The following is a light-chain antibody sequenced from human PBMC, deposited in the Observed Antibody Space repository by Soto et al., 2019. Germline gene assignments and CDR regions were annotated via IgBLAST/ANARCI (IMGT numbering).Light chain of an antibody. CDR1: SGHSSYA. V-gene: IGLV4-69*01. CDR2: LKSDGSH. Sequence: QPVLTQSPSASASLGASVKLTCTLSSGHSSYAIAWHQQQPEKGPRYLMKLKSDGSHSKGDGIPDRFSGSSSGAERYLTISSVQSDDEADYYCQTWGTGIRVFGGGTKLTVL. J-gene: IGLJ3*02. CDR3: QTWGTGIRV.